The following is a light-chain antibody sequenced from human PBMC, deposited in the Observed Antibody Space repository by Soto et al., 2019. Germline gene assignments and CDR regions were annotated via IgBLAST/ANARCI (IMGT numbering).Light chain of an antibody. CDR2: EVS. Sequence: QSALTQPGSVSGSPGQSITISCTGTSSDVGSYNLVSWYQQHPGKAPKLMIYEVSKRPSGVSNRFSGSKSGNTASLTISGLQAEDEADYYCCSYAGSSTFGVFGGGTKLTVL. CDR3: CSYAGSSTFGV. CDR1: SSDVGSYNL. V-gene: IGLV2-23*02. J-gene: IGLJ2*01.